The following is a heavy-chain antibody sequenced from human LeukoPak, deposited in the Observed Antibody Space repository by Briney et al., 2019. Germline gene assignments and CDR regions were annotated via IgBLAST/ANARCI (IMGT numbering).Heavy chain of an antibody. V-gene: IGHV3-7*01. J-gene: IGHJ4*02. CDR3: ARPAHCSSTSCSAFDY. CDR1: GFTFSSYW. CDR2: IKEDGSEK. Sequence: GGSLRFSCAASGFTFSSYWMSWVRQAPGKGLEWAANIKEDGSEKYYVDSVKGRFTISRDNAKNSLYLQMNSLRAEDTAVYYCARPAHCSSTSCSAFDYWGQGTLVTVSS. D-gene: IGHD2-2*01.